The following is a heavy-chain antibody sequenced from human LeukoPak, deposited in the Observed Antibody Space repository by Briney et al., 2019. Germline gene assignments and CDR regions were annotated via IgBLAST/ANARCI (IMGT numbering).Heavy chain of an antibody. Sequence: SETLSLTCTVSGGSISSYYWSWIRQPPGKGLEWIGYIYYSGSTNYNPSLKSRVTISVDTSKNQFSLKLSSVTAADTAVYYCARAGYDFWSGDEVGDYFDYWGQGTLVTVSS. CDR3: ARAGYDFWSGDEVGDYFDY. D-gene: IGHD3-3*01. CDR2: IYYSGST. V-gene: IGHV4-59*12. CDR1: GGSISSYY. J-gene: IGHJ4*02.